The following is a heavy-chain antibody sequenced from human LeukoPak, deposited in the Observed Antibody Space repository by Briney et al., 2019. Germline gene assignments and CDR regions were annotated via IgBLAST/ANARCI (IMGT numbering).Heavy chain of an antibody. V-gene: IGHV4-59*01. Sequence: SETLSLTCTVSGGSISSYYWSWIRQPPGKGLEWIGYIYYSGSTNYNPSLKSRVTISVDTSKNQFSLRLTSVTAADTAVYYCACGGDIAARRHYWFDPLGPGNPGHRLL. D-gene: IGHD6-6*01. CDR3: ACGGDIAARRHYWFDP. J-gene: IGHJ5*02. CDR1: GGSISSYY. CDR2: IYYSGST.